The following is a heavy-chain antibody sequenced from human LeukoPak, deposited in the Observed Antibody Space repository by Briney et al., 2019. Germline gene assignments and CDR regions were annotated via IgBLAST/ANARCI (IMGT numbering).Heavy chain of an antibody. CDR3: ARDLRYCSSTSCTHDY. J-gene: IGHJ4*02. CDR2: INSSSSTI. V-gene: IGHV3-48*01. Sequence: PGGSLRLSCAASGFAFSTYAMYWVRQAPGKGLEWVSYINSSSSTIYYADSVKGRFTISRDNAKNSLYLQMNSLRAEDTAVYYCARDLRYCSSTSCTHDYWGQGTLVTVSS. CDR1: GFAFSTYA. D-gene: IGHD2-2*01.